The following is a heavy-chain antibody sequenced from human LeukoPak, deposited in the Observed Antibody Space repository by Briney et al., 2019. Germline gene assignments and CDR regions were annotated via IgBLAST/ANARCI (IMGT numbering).Heavy chain of an antibody. Sequence: SETLSLTCTVSGYSINSGYYWVWIRQPPGKGLEWIGSIYRSGSTNYNPSLKSRVTISVDTSKNQFSLKASSVTAADTAVYYCARGDCSGSICYSPMDVWGTGTTVTVSS. CDR2: IYRSGST. CDR3: ARGDCSGSICYSPMDV. J-gene: IGHJ6*03. CDR1: GYSINSGYY. D-gene: IGHD2-21*01. V-gene: IGHV4-38-2*02.